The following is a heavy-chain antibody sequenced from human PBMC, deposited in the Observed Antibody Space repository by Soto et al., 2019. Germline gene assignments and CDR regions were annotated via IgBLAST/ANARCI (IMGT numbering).Heavy chain of an antibody. CDR1: GDSVSSKSAA. V-gene: IGHV6-1*01. D-gene: IGHD1-26*01. Sequence: SPTLSLTCAISGDSVSSKSAAWNWIRQSPSRGLEWLGRTYYRSKWSTDYAVSVKSRITINPDTSKNQFSLQLNSVTPEATPGSYCTRALSGSYDSWRQETLVSVSS. J-gene: IGHJ5*01. CDR3: TRALSGSYDS. CDR2: TYYRSKWST.